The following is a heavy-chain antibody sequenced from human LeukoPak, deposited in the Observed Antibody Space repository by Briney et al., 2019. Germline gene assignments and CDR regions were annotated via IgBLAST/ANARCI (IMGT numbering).Heavy chain of an antibody. D-gene: IGHD3-22*01. Sequence: PSQTLSLTCTVSGGSISSGGYYWSWIRQPAGKGLEWIGYIYYSGSTHYNPSLKSRVSISVDTAKNQFSLNLSSVTAADTAVYYCARDQNKYDSSGYYYYQYGMDVWGQGTTVTVSS. J-gene: IGHJ6*02. V-gene: IGHV4-30-4*08. CDR3: ARDQNKYDSSGYYYYQYGMDV. CDR2: IYYSGST. CDR1: GGSISSGGYY.